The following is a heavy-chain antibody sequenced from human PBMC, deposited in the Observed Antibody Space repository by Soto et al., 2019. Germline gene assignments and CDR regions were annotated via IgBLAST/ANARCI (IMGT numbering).Heavy chain of an antibody. V-gene: IGHV3-74*01. Sequence: EVQLVESGGDSVQPGGSLSLSCAASGFPFSSYWMHWVRHTPGKALEWVSRISGDGTTIYYADAGTGRFTVSRDNAKNTRSLQMSGLGAEDTAVYYCAREYYGLLTGYYNDHWGQGTMVSVSS. CDR1: GFPFSSYW. CDR2: ISGDGTTI. J-gene: IGHJ4*02. CDR3: AREYYGLLTGYYNDH. D-gene: IGHD3-9*01.